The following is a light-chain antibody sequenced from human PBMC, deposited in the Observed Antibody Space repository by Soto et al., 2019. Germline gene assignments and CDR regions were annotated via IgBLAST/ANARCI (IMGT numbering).Light chain of an antibody. V-gene: IGKV1-39*01. J-gene: IGKJ1*01. CDR2: AAS. CDR3: QHSYSTLWT. CDR1: QSISSY. Sequence: DIRVSQSPSSLSASLGDRVTITCRASQSISSYLNWYQQKPGKAPKLLIYAASSLQSGVPSRFSGSGSGTDFTLTISSLQPEDFATYYCQHSYSTLWTFGQGTKLDIK.